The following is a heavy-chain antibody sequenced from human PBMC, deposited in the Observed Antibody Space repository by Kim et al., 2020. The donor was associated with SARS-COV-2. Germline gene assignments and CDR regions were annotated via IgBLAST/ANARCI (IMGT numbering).Heavy chain of an antibody. CDR3: AKDMYYHSSGTTSRNYYGMDV. CDR1: GFTFNGYA. J-gene: IGHJ6*02. V-gene: IGHV3-9*01. D-gene: IGHD3-10*01. CDR2: ISWDSDKE. Sequence: GGSLRLSCAASGFTFNGYAMHWVRQAPGKGLEWVSGISWDSDKEGYAESVRGRFTISRDNAKHSLYLEMNSLTVEDTALYYCAKDMYYHSSGTTSRNYYGMDVWGQGTTVIVSS.